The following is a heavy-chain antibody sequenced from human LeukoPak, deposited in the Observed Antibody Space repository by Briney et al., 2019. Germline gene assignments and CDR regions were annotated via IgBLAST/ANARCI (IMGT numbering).Heavy chain of an antibody. CDR1: GYTLTELS. CDR3: ARAVTGLHFDY. Sequence: GASVKLSCRVSGYTLTELSMHWVRQAPGKGREGMGGFDPEDGETIYAQKFQGRVTMTEDTSTDTAYMELSSLRSEDTAVYYCARAVTGLHFDYWGQGTLVTVSS. CDR2: FDPEDGET. J-gene: IGHJ4*02. V-gene: IGHV1-24*01. D-gene: IGHD4-11*01.